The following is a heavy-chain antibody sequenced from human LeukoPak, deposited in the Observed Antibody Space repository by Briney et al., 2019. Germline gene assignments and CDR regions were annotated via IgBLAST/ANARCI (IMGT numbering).Heavy chain of an antibody. V-gene: IGHV1-69*13. Sequence: ASVKVSCKASGGTFSSYAISWVRQAPGQGLGWMGGIIPIFGTANYAQKFQGRVTITADESTSTAYMELSSLRSEDTAVYYCAGYGSGIENYYYYYMDVWGKGTTVTVSS. J-gene: IGHJ6*03. CDR2: IIPIFGTA. D-gene: IGHD3-10*01. CDR3: AGYGSGIENYYYYYMDV. CDR1: GGTFSSYA.